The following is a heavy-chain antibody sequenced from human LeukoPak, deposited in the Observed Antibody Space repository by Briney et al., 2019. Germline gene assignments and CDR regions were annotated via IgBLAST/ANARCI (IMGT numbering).Heavy chain of an antibody. Sequence: ASVKVSCKASGYTFTGYYMHWVRQAPGQGLEWMGWINPNSGGTNYAQKFQGRVTMTRDTSISTAYMELSRLRSDDTAVYYCARVGVTFGGLITPFDYWGQGTLVTVSS. CDR1: GYTFTGYY. D-gene: IGHD3-16*02. V-gene: IGHV1-2*02. CDR3: ARVGVTFGGLITPFDY. J-gene: IGHJ4*02. CDR2: INPNSGGT.